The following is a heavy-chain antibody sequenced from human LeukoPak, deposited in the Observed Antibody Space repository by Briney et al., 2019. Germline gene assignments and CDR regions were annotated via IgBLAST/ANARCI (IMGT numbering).Heavy chain of an antibody. D-gene: IGHD1-26*01. Sequence: GGSLRLSCAASGFTFSSYAIHWVRQAPGKGLDWVALISYDGSSKYYADSVKGRFTISRDSSTLYQQMNSLRAEDTAVYYCARDHDSGSGMDVGGQGTTVTVSS. CDR1: GFTFSSYA. CDR3: ARDHDSGSGMDV. CDR2: ISYDGSSK. J-gene: IGHJ6*02. V-gene: IGHV3-30-3*01.